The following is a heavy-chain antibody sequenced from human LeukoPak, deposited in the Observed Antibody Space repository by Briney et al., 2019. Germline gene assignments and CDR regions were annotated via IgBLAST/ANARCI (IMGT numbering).Heavy chain of an antibody. CDR3: ARQRVDYFDY. Sequence: SETLSLTCTVSGGSISSYYWSWIRQPPGKGLEWVWYIHTSGSPNYNPSLKRRLTISVDRSKNQFSLKLSSVTAADTAVYYCARQRVDYFDYWGQGTLVTVSS. CDR1: GGSISSYY. J-gene: IGHJ4*02. V-gene: IGHV4-4*09. CDR2: IHTSGSP.